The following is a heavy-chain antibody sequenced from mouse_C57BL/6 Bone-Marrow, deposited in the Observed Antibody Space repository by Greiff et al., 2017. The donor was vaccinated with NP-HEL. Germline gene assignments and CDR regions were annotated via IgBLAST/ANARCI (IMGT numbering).Heavy chain of an antibody. Sequence: EVQLQESGGGLVKPGGSLKLSCAASGFTFSDYGMHWVRQAPEKGLEWVAYISSGSSTIYYADTVKGRFTISRDNAKNTLFLQMTSLRSEDTAMYYCARRENYYSNFFFDYWGQGTTLTVSS. CDR1: GFTFSDYG. J-gene: IGHJ2*01. D-gene: IGHD2-5*01. V-gene: IGHV5-17*01. CDR3: ARRENYYSNFFFDY. CDR2: ISSGSSTI.